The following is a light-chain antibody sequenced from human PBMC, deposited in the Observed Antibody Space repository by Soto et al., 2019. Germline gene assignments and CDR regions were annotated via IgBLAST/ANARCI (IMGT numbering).Light chain of an antibody. CDR1: QGISTF. J-gene: IGKJ5*01. Sequence: DIQMTQSPSSLSASVGDRVTITCRASQGISTFLAWFQQKPGKAPKTLIYAASSLHSGVPSRFSGSVSGTDFTLTISSLQPEDFATYYCQHYDGYPQIFGQGTRLEIK. CDR3: QHYDGYPQI. CDR2: AAS. V-gene: IGKV1-16*01.